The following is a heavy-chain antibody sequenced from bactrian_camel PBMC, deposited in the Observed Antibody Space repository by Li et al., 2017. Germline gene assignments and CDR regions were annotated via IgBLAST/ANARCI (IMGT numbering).Heavy chain of an antibody. V-gene: IGHV3S63*01. CDR2: IHLGHQQP. CDR1: GITFADSD. Sequence: HVQLVESGGDSVQAGGSLRLSCTASGITFADSDMGWFRQAPGKEREGVAGIHLGHQQPYYVDHVKGRFTISKNYTGSTLYLQMNSLKPEDSARYYCMTDSGGACEGKGGRMITVRPYRGQGTQVTVS. CDR3: MTDSGGACEGKGGRMITVRPY. J-gene: IGHJ4*01. D-gene: IGHD7*01.